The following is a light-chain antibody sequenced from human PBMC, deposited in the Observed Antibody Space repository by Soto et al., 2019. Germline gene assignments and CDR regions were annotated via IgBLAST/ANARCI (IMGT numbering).Light chain of an antibody. J-gene: IGKJ1*01. CDR1: ESISGW. Sequence: DIQMTQSPSTLSASVGDRVTITCRASESISGWLAWYQQKPGKAPKLVIFKASTLESGVPSRFSGSGSGTDFTLSISSLQPDDFATYYCQQYNSSPRTFRQGTKVEIK. CDR2: KAS. CDR3: QQYNSSPRT. V-gene: IGKV1-5*03.